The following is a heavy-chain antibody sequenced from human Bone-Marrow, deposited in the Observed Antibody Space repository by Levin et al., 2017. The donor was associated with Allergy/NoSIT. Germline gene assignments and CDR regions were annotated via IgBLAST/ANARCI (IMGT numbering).Heavy chain of an antibody. V-gene: IGHV3-23*01. Sequence: GGSLRLSCVASGFTFSSYVMNWVRQAPGKGLDWVSSLSGNVSRRYYADSVKGRFTISRDNSKNTLYLQMNSLRAEDTAVYYCAKDPSSHYDFWRGDIVVGGMDVRGQGTTVIVSS. CDR1: GFTFSSYV. J-gene: IGHJ6*02. CDR3: AKDPSSHYDFWRGDIVVGGMDV. CDR2: LSGNVSRR. D-gene: IGHD3-3*01.